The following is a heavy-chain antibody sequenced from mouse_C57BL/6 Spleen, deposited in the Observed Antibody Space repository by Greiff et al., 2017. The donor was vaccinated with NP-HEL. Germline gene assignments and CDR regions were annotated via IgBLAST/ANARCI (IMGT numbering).Heavy chain of an antibody. V-gene: IGHV1-52*01. CDR2: IDPSDSET. D-gene: IGHD1-1*01. CDR3: ARRAITTVVANAMDY. Sequence: QVQLQQPGAELVRPGSSVKLSCKASGYTFTSYWMHWVKQRPIQGLEWIGNIDPSDSETHYNQKFKDKATLTVDKSSSTAYMQLSSLTSEDSAVYYRARRAITTVVANAMDYWGQGTSVTVSS. CDR1: GYTFTSYW. J-gene: IGHJ4*01.